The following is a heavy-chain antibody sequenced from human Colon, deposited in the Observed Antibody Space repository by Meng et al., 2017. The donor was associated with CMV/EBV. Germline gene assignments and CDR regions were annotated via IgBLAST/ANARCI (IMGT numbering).Heavy chain of an antibody. CDR2: IKQDGSEK. CDR1: GFTFSSYW. J-gene: IGHJ6*02. V-gene: IGHV3-7*01. D-gene: IGHD3-3*01. CDR3: ASFGVETFGGNYYYGMDV. Sequence: GESLKISCAASGFTFSSYWMSWVRQAPGKGLEWVANIKQDGSEKYYVDSVKGRFTISRDNAKKSLYLQMNSLIAEDMAVYYCASFGVETFGGNYYYGMDVWGQGTTVTVSS.